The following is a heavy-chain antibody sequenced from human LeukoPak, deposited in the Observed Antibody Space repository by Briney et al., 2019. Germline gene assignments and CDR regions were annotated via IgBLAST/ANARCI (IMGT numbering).Heavy chain of an antibody. D-gene: IGHD4-11*01. CDR3: AREAVTTNYYYGMDV. J-gene: IGHJ6*02. CDR1: GGSISSSSYY. V-gene: IGHV4-39*07. CDR2: VYYSGST. Sequence: SETLSLTCIVSGGSISSSSYYWGWIRQSPGKGLEWIGNVYYSGSTNYDPSLKSRVTISVDTSKNQFSLKLSSVTAADTAVYYCAREAVTTNYYYGMDVWGQGTTVTVSS.